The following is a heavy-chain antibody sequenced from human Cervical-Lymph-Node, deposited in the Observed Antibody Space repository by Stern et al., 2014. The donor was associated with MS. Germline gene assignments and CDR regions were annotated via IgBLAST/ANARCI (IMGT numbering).Heavy chain of an antibody. D-gene: IGHD4-17*01. J-gene: IGHJ3*02. Sequence: QVQLVQSGAEVKKPGASVTISCKASGYTFTSYPIHWVRQAPGQRLEWMGWITPGNGNTRYSQKFQDRVTITRDTSASTAYVELSGLRSEDTTVYYCARSIAGYGDFYHGAFDIWGQGTVVTVSS. CDR2: ITPGNGNT. V-gene: IGHV1-3*01. CDR1: GYTFTSYP. CDR3: ARSIAGYGDFYHGAFDI.